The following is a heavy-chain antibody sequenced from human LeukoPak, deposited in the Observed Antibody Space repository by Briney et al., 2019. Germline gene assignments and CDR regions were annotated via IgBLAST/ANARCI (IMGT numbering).Heavy chain of an antibody. D-gene: IGHD3-22*01. CDR2: VNPTSSSI. CDR3: VRLRRSSDRSGYYYYYDY. J-gene: IGHJ4*02. CDR1: GLIFSDYS. V-gene: IGHV3-21*01. Sequence: GGSLRLSCAVSGLIFSDYSFNWVRQAPRKGLEWVSSVNPTSSSIYYADAVRGRFTISRDNAKSSVFLQMNSLRAEDTAVYYCVRLRRSSDRSGYYYYYDYWGQGILVTVSS.